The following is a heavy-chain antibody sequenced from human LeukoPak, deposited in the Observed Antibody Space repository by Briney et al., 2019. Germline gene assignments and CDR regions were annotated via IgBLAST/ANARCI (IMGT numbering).Heavy chain of an antibody. D-gene: IGHD3-3*01. J-gene: IGHJ2*01. CDR1: GGSISSYY. Sequence: SETLSLTCTVSGGSISSYYWSWIRQPAGKGLEWIGRIYTSGSTNYNPSLKSRVTMSVDTSKNQFSLKLSSVTAADTAVYYCARGPYDFWSGYTYWYFDLWGRGTLVTVSS. CDR3: ARGPYDFWSGYTYWYFDL. CDR2: IYTSGST. V-gene: IGHV4-4*07.